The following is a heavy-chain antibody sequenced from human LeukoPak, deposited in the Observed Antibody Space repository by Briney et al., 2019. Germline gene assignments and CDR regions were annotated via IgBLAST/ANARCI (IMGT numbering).Heavy chain of an antibody. CDR3: ARHGIPSFYGMDV. D-gene: IGHD1-1*01. Sequence: SETLSLTCTVSGGSISSYYWSWIRQPPGKGLEWIGYIYYSGNINYNPSLKSRVTISVDTSKSQFSLKLSSVTAADTAVYYCARHGIPSFYGMDVWGQGTTVTVSS. CDR2: IYYSGNI. V-gene: IGHV4-59*08. J-gene: IGHJ6*02. CDR1: GGSISSYY.